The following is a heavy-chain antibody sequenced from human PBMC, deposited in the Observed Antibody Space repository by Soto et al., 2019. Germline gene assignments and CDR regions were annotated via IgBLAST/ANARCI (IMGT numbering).Heavy chain of an antibody. CDR1: GFTFSSYE. J-gene: IGHJ3*02. D-gene: IGHD2-2*01. V-gene: IGHV3-48*03. Sequence: PVGSLRLSCAASGFTFSSYEMNWVRQAPGKGLEWVSYISSSGSTIYYADSVKGRFTISRDNAKNSLYLQMNSLRAEDTAVYYCARDSTEAFDIWGQGTMVTVSS. CDR2: ISSSGSTI. CDR3: ARDSTEAFDI.